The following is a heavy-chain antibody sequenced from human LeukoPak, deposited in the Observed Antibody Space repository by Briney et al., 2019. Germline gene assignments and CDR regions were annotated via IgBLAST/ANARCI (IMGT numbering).Heavy chain of an antibody. Sequence: SETLSLTCTVSGGSISSGGYYWSWIRQHPGKGLEWIGYIYYSGSTYYNPSLKSRVTISVDTSKNQFSLKLSSVTAADTAVYYCARDGVIVGATGTFDLWGQGTAVTVSS. V-gene: IGHV4-31*03. CDR3: ARDGVIVGATGTFDL. CDR2: IYYSGST. J-gene: IGHJ3*01. D-gene: IGHD1-26*01. CDR1: GGSISSGGYY.